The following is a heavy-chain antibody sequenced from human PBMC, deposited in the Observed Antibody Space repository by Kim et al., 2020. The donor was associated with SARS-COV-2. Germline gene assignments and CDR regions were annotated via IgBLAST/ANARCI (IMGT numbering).Heavy chain of an antibody. D-gene: IGHD6-6*01. V-gene: IGHV1-2*02. Sequence: ASVKVSCKASGYTFTGYYMHWVRQAPGQGLEWMGWINPNSGGTNYAQKFQGRVTMTRDTSISTAYMELSRLRSDDTAVYYCARGAARRHGWFDPWGQGTLVTVSS. CDR1: GYTFTGYY. J-gene: IGHJ5*02. CDR3: ARGAARRHGWFDP. CDR2: INPNSGGT.